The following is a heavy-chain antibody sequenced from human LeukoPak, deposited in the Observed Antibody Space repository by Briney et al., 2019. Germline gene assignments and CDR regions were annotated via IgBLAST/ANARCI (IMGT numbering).Heavy chain of an antibody. Sequence: GGSLRLSCAASGFTSSSYWMSWVRQAPGKGLEWVANIKHDGSEKSYADSVKGRFTISRDNAKNSLYLQMNSLRAEDTAVYYCASGYDFFDYWGQGTLVTVSS. J-gene: IGHJ4*02. V-gene: IGHV3-7*01. CDR1: GFTSSSYW. D-gene: IGHD5-12*01. CDR3: ASGYDFFDY. CDR2: IKHDGSEK.